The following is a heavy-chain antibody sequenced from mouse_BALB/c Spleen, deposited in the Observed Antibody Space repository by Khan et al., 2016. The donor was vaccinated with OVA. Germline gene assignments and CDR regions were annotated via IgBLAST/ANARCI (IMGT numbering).Heavy chain of an antibody. Sequence: EVQLVESGGGFVKPGGSLKLSCAASGFTFSSYTMSWVRQTPEKRLEWVATISSGGSYTYYPDSVKGRFTISRDNAKNTLYLQMTSLKSEDTAMYYCTRGEGYYCNPYAMDYWGQGTSVTVSS. CDR1: GFTFSSYT. J-gene: IGHJ4*01. V-gene: IGHV5-6-4*01. D-gene: IGHD2-1*01. CDR3: TRGEGYYCNPYAMDY. CDR2: ISSGGSYT.